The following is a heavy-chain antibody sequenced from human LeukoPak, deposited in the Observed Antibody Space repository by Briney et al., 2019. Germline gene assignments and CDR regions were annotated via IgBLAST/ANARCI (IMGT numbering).Heavy chain of an antibody. CDR1: GYTFTAYY. V-gene: IGHV1-2*06. CDR3: ARIYSTSVHY. CDR2: IYPKSGDT. D-gene: IGHD6-6*01. J-gene: IGHJ4*02. Sequence: GASVKVSCKTSGYTFTAYYLHWVRQAPGQGLEWMGRIYPKSGDTDYAQKLQGRVTMTRDTSISTAYMELSGLRYDDTALYYCARIYSTSVHYWGQGTLVTVSS.